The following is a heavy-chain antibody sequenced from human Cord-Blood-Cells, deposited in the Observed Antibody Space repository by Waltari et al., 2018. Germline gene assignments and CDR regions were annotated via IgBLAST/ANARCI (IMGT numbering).Heavy chain of an antibody. CDR1: GFIFSSYG. CDR3: AKESGYYYYYYMDV. J-gene: IGHJ6*03. V-gene: IGHV3-30*18. D-gene: IGHD3-3*01. CDR2: ISYDGSNK. Sequence: QVQLVESGGGVVQPGRSLRLSCAASGFIFSSYGMHWVRQAPGKGLEWVAVISYDGSNKYYADSVKGRFTISRDNSKNTLYLQMNSLRAEDTAVYYCAKESGYYYYYYMDVWGKGTTVTVSS.